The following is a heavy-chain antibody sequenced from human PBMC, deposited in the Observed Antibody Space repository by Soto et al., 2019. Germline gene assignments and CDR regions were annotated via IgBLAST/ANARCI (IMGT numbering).Heavy chain of an antibody. CDR3: AKTLHYASGSFLRFYGMDV. V-gene: IGHV3-30*18. D-gene: IGHD3-10*01. J-gene: IGHJ6*02. CDR1: GFTFSDYA. Sequence: GGSLRLSCVTSGFTFSDYAIHWVRQAPGKGLEWVSVISHDGSDKFYADSVKGRFTISRDNSKNTLSLQMNSLRTEDTAVYYCAKTLHYASGSFLRFYGMDVWGHGTTVTVSS. CDR2: ISHDGSDK.